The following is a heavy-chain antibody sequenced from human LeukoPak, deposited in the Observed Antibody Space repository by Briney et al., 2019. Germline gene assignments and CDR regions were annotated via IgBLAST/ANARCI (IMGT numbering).Heavy chain of an antibody. V-gene: IGHV3-23*01. J-gene: IGHJ4*02. Sequence: GGSLRLSCAASGWTFSSYAMSWVRQAPGKGLEWVSAISGSGGSTYYADSVKGRFTISRDNSKNTLYLQMNSLRAEDTAVYYSAKSCGGCWYSSSPTYYLDSWGQGTLVTVSS. CDR1: GWTFSSYA. CDR2: ISGSGGST. D-gene: IGHD6-6*01. CDR3: AKSCGGCWYSSSPTYYLDS.